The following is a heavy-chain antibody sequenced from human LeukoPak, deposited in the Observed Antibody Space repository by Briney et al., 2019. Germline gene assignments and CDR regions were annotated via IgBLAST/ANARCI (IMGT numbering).Heavy chain of an antibody. J-gene: IGHJ4*02. D-gene: IGHD3-3*01. CDR1: GFTFSSYG. CDR3: ASTYDFWSGYYIDY. CDR2: IRYDGSNK. V-gene: IGHV3-30*02. Sequence: PGGSLRLSCAASGFTFSSYGMHWVRQAPGKGLEWVAFIRYDGSNKYYADSVKGRFTISRDNSKNTLYLQMNSLRAEDTAVYYCASTYDFWSGYYIDYWGQGTLVTVSS.